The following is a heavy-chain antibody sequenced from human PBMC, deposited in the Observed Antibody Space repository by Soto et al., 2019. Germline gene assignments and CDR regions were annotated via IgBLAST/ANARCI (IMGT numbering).Heavy chain of an antibody. CDR1: GFIFSNAW. V-gene: IGHV3-15*01. D-gene: IGHD2-15*01. Sequence: EVQLVESGGGLVKPGGSLRLACTTSGFIFSNAWMSWVRQAPGKGLEWVGRIKSKPDGATTDYAAPVNGRFTISRDDSKNTVFLQMNSLTTEDTAVYYCIVDPDLFDPWGQGTQVTVSS. J-gene: IGHJ5*02. CDR2: IKSKPDGATT. CDR3: IVDPDLFDP.